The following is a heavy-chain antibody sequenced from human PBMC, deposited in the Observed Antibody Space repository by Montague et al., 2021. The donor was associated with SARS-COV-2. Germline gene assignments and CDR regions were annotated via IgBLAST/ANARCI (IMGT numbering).Heavy chain of an antibody. Sequence: TLSLTCTVSGGSISNGGYYCSWIRQHPGEGLEWIGYMYDSGSTYYNPSLTSRVTMSLDTSKNQFPLKLSSVTAADTAVYYCARGDGVVVAAPYIWGQGTMVTVSS. J-gene: IGHJ3*02. CDR3: ARGDGVVVAAPYI. V-gene: IGHV4-31*03. CDR2: MYDSGST. CDR1: GGSISNGGYY. D-gene: IGHD2-15*01.